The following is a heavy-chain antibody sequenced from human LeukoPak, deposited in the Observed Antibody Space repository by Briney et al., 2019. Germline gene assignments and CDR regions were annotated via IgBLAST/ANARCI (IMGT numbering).Heavy chain of an antibody. D-gene: IGHD6-6*01. Sequence: SVKVSCKASGGTFSSYAISWVRQAPGQGLEWMGGIIPMFGTANYAQKIQGRVTITADKSTSTAYMELSSLRSEDTAVYYCISGSSSSGPFDYWGQGTLVTVSS. CDR1: GGTFSSYA. CDR3: ISGSSSSGPFDY. V-gene: IGHV1-69*06. CDR2: IIPMFGTA. J-gene: IGHJ4*02.